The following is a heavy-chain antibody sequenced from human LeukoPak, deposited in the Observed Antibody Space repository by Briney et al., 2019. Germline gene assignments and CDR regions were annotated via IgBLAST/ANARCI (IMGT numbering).Heavy chain of an antibody. CDR3: ARVSHVSGSYVVDY. Sequence: ASVKVSCKASGGTFSRYAISWVRQAPGQGLEWMGIINPSGGSTSYAQKFQGRVTMTRDTSTSTVYMELSSLRSEDTAVYYCARVSHVSGSYVVDYWGQGTLVTVSS. D-gene: IGHD1-26*01. CDR1: GGTFSRYA. V-gene: IGHV1-46*01. CDR2: INPSGGST. J-gene: IGHJ4*02.